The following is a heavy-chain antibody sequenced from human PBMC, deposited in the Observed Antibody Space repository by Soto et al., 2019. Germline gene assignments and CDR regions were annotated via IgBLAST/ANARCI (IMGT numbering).Heavy chain of an antibody. Sequence: SDSLALTSSVYGRSFRGYYWSWIRQPPGKGLEWIGEINHSGSTNYNQSLKSRVTISVDTSKNQSSLKLSSVPAADSAVYYCARLYSYGSPWFDYWGQGTLVTAPQ. J-gene: IGHJ4*02. CDR3: ARLYSYGSPWFDY. D-gene: IGHD5-18*01. CDR1: GRSFRGYY. V-gene: IGHV4-34*01. CDR2: INHSGST.